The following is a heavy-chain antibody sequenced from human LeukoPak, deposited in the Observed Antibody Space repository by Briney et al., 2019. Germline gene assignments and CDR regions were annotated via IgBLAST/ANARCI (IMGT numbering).Heavy chain of an antibody. Sequence: GGSLRLSCVASGLTFSRHWMKWVRQAPGKGLEWVANIKQDGSEKFYVDSVKGRFTISRDNAKNSLYLQMSSLRPGDTALYYCAGGTGWLIDSWGQGTLVTVSS. CDR3: AGGTGWLIDS. D-gene: IGHD3-9*01. V-gene: IGHV3-7*01. CDR1: GLTFSRHW. CDR2: IKQDGSEK. J-gene: IGHJ4*02.